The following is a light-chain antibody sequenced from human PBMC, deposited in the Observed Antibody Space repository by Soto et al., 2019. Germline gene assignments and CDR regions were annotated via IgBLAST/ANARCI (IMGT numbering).Light chain of an antibody. CDR2: AAS. CDR3: QQYGSSPWT. J-gene: IGKJ1*01. Sequence: EIVLTQSPGTLSLSPGERATLSCRASQSVSSNYLAWHQQKPGQAPRLLIYAASRRATGIPDRFSGSGSGTDFTLTISRLEPEDFAVYYCQQYGSSPWTFGQGTKVDIK. CDR1: QSVSSNY. V-gene: IGKV3-20*01.